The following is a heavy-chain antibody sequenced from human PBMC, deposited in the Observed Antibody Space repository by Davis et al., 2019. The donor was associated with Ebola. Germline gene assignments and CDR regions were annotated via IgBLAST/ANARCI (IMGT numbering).Heavy chain of an antibody. J-gene: IGHJ4*02. CDR3: ARLSYDYSNSLRGAAVDY. V-gene: IGHV5-51*01. CDR1: GYSFTSYW. D-gene: IGHD4-11*01. CDR2: IYPGDFDT. Sequence: GESLKISCKGSGYSFTSYWIGWVRQMPGKGLEWMGIIYPGDFDTRYSPSFQGQVTISADKSISTAYLQWSSLKASDTAMYYCARLSYDYSNSLRGAAVDYWGQGTLVTVSS.